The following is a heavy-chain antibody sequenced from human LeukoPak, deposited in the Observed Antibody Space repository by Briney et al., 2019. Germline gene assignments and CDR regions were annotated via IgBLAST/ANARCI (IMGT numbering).Heavy chain of an antibody. J-gene: IGHJ4*02. D-gene: IGHD3-10*01. CDR2: IGASGLNT. V-gene: IGHV3-23*01. CDR1: GFTFSSYA. Sequence: GGSLRLSCAASGFTFSSYAMSWVRQAPWKGLEWVTTIGASGLNTYYTDSVKGRFTISRDNSKNTLYLQMNSLRAEDTAVYYCARHYASGSQLFDYWGQGTLVTVSS. CDR3: ARHYASGSQLFDY.